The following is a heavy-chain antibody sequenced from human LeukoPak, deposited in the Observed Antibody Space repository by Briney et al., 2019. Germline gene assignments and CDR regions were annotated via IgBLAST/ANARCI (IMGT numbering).Heavy chain of an antibody. V-gene: IGHV3-48*03. D-gene: IGHD2-15*01. CDR2: ISSGGSTV. CDR1: GFTFSNYE. Sequence: QPGGSLRLSCAASGFTFSNYEMHWVRRAPGKGLEWVSYISSGGSTVYYADSVKGRFTVSRDNAKNSLYLQMNSLRAEDTAVYYCARQDPVIAVSQYDYWGQGTLVTVSS. J-gene: IGHJ4*02. CDR3: ARQDPVIAVSQYDY.